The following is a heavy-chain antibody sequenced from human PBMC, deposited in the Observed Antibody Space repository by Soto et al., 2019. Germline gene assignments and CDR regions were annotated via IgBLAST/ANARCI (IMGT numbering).Heavy chain of an antibody. D-gene: IGHD6-13*01. CDR1: GGSISSGGYY. Sequence: SETLSLTCTVSGGSISSGGYYWSWIRQHPGKGLEWIGYIYYSGSTYYNPSLKSRVTISVDTSKNQFSLKLSSVTAADTAVYYCARDSPIAAAGTGFDPWGQGTLVTVSS. V-gene: IGHV4-31*03. J-gene: IGHJ5*02. CDR3: ARDSPIAAAGTGFDP. CDR2: IYYSGST.